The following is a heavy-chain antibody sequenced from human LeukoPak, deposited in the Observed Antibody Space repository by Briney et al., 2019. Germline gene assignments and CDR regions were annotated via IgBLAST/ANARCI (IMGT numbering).Heavy chain of an antibody. CDR1: GGSISSGVYY. V-gene: IGHV4-31*03. J-gene: IGHJ4*02. CDR2: IYYSGST. CDR3: ARANTVTTLDY. D-gene: IGHD4-17*01. Sequence: PSETLSLTCTVSGGSISSGVYYWSWIRQHPGKGLEWIGYIYYSGSTYYNPSLKSRVTISVDTSKNQFSLKLSSVTAADTAVYYCARANTVTTLDYWGQGTLVTVSS.